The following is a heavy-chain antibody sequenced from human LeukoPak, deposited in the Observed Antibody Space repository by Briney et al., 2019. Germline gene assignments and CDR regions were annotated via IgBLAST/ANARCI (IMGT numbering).Heavy chain of an antibody. Sequence: GGSLRLSCAASGFTFSSYEMNWVRQAPGKGLEWVSYISSSGSTIYYADSVKGRFTISRDNAKNSLYLQTNSLRAEDTAVYYCARGDSGSYYFDYWGQGTLVTVSS. CDR1: GFTFSSYE. CDR3: ARGDSGSYYFDY. V-gene: IGHV3-48*03. CDR2: ISSSGSTI. D-gene: IGHD1-26*01. J-gene: IGHJ4*02.